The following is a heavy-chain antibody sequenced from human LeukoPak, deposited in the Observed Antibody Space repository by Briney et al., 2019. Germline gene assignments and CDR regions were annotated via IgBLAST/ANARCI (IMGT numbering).Heavy chain of an antibody. CDR3: ARDPLYCSGGSCNPGDYYYYYGMDV. D-gene: IGHD2-15*01. CDR1: GGSFSGYY. V-gene: IGHV4-34*01. Sequence: SETLSLTCAVYGGSFSGYYWSWIRQPPGKGLEWIGEINHSGSTNYNPSLKSRVTISVDTSKNQFSLKLSSVTAADTAVYYCARDPLYCSGGSCNPGDYYYYYGMDVWGKGTTVTVSS. CDR2: INHSGST. J-gene: IGHJ6*04.